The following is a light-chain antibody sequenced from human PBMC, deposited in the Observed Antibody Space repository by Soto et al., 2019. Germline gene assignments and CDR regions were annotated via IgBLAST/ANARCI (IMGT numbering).Light chain of an antibody. Sequence: QSVLPQPPSASGTPGQGVTMSCSGSFTNIGSNTVNWYQQVPGTAPQVLIYSNNERPSGVPDRFSASKSGTSASLAISGLQAEDEADYYCGAWDDSLSAPVFGGGTKVTVL. CDR1: FTNIGSNT. CDR2: SNN. J-gene: IGLJ3*02. CDR3: GAWDDSLSAPV. V-gene: IGLV1-44*01.